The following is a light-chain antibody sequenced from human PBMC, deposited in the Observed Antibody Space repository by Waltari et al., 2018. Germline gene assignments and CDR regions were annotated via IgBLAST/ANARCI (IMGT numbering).Light chain of an antibody. CDR3: QQYNSYSLLT. CDR1: PSSSNW. V-gene: IGKV1-5*03. Sequence: DIQMTQYPSNLSASVGERFTITCRASPSSSNWLAWYQHKPGKAPKLLIYKASTLESGVPSRFSGSGSGTEFTLTISSLQPDDFATYYCQQYNSYSLLTFGGGTKVEIK. CDR2: KAS. J-gene: IGKJ4*01.